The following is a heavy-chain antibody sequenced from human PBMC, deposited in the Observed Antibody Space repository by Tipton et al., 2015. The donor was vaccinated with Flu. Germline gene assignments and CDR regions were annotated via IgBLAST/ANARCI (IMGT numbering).Heavy chain of an antibody. D-gene: IGHD5-18*01. CDR1: GFSFSNYG. J-gene: IGHJ3*02. CDR2: ISGSLGST. V-gene: IGHV3-23*01. CDR3: AQWIQLWGWAFDI. Sequence: SLRLSCAASGFSFSNYGMSWVRQAPGKGLEWVSAISGSLGSTYHADSVKGRFTISRDNSKNTLYLQMNSLRADDTGVYYCAQWIQLWGWAFDIWGQGTMVTVSS.